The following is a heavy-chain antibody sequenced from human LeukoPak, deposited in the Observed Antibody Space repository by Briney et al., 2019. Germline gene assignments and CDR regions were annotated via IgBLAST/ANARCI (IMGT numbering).Heavy chain of an antibody. CDR1: GFTFSTYW. Sequence: GGSLRLSCVASGFTFSTYWMSWVRQAPGKGLEWVANIKEDGSEKYYADSVKGRFTISRDNAKNSLSLQMNSLRGEDTAVYYCARDRIAVAGGDVWGQGTLVTVSS. CDR3: ARDRIAVAGGDV. D-gene: IGHD6-19*01. J-gene: IGHJ4*02. CDR2: IKEDGSEK. V-gene: IGHV3-7*04.